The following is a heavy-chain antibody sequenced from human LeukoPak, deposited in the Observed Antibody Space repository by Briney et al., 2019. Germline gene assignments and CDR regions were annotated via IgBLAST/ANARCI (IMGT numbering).Heavy chain of an antibody. Sequence: ASVKVSCKASGYTFTSYDISWVRQAPGQGLEWMGWISAYNGNTNYAQKLQGRVTMTTDTSTSTAYMELRSLRSDDTAVYYCARRSGYDYYYYYMDVWGKGTTVTISS. CDR3: ARRSGYDYYYYYMDV. V-gene: IGHV1-18*01. J-gene: IGHJ6*03. D-gene: IGHD5-12*01. CDR2: ISAYNGNT. CDR1: GYTFTSYD.